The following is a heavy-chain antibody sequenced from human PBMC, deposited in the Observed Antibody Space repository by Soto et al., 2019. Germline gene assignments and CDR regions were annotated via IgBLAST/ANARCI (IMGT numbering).Heavy chain of an antibody. J-gene: IGHJ4*02. CDR3: ARTERIAVAGDY. Sequence: GGSLRLSCAASGFTFSSYSMNWVRQAPGKGLEWVSYLSSRSSTIYYADSVKGRFTISRDNAKNSLFLQMNSLRAEDTAVYYCARTERIAVAGDYWGQGTLVTVSS. CDR1: GFTFSSYS. CDR2: LSSRSSTI. D-gene: IGHD6-19*01. V-gene: IGHV3-48*01.